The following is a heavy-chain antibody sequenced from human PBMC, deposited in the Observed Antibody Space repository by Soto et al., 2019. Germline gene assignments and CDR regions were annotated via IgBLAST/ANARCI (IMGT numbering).Heavy chain of an antibody. CDR2: IYYSGST. CDR3: ARRTTGYSYGYVVYYFDY. D-gene: IGHD5-18*01. Sequence: SETLSLTCTVSGGSISSSSYYWGWIRQPPGKGLEWIGSIYYSGSTYYNPSLKSRVTISVDTSKNQFSLKLSSVTAADTAVYYCARRTTGYSYGYVVYYFDYWGQATLVTVSS. V-gene: IGHV4-39*01. J-gene: IGHJ4*02. CDR1: GGSISSSSYY.